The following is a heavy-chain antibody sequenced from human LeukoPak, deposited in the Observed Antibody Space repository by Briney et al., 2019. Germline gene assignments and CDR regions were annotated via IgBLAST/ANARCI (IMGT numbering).Heavy chain of an antibody. J-gene: IGHJ6*03. Sequence: GSLRLSCAASGFTFSSYAMSWIRQPPGKGLEWIGEINHSGSTNYNPSLKSRATISVDTSKNQFSLKLSSVTAADTAVYYCARVTESYGSGRRHNYYYYYMDVWGKGTTVTISS. D-gene: IGHD3-10*01. CDR3: ARVTESYGSGRRHNYYYYYMDV. CDR2: INHSGST. CDR1: GFTFSSYA. V-gene: IGHV4-34*01.